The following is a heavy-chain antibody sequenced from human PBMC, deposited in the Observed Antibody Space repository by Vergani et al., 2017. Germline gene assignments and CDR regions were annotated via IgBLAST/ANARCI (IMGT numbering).Heavy chain of an antibody. CDR3: ARQYGSGRIDY. D-gene: IGHD3-10*01. Sequence: EVQLVESGGGLVQPGGSLRLSCAASGFTFSSYEMNWVRQAPGKGLEWFSYISSSGSTIYYADSVKGRFTISRDNAKNSLYLQMNSLRAEDTAVYYCARQYGSGRIDYWGQGTLVTVSS. CDR2: ISSSGSTI. J-gene: IGHJ4*02. V-gene: IGHV3-48*03. CDR1: GFTFSSYE.